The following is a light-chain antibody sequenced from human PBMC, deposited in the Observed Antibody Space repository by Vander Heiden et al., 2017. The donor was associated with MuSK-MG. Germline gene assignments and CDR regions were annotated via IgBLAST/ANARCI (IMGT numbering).Light chain of an antibody. CDR1: SSNIGSNT. J-gene: IGLJ1*01. CDR3: AAWDDSLNGFYV. Sequence: QSVLPQPPSASGTPGQRVTIPCSGSSSNIGSNTVNWYQQLPGTAPKLLIYSNNRRPSGVPDRFSSSKSGTSASLAISGLQFEDEADYYCAAWDDSLNGFYVFGTGTKVTVL. V-gene: IGLV1-44*01. CDR2: SNN.